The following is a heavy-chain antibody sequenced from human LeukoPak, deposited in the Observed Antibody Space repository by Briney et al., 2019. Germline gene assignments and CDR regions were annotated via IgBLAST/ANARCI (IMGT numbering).Heavy chain of an antibody. CDR2: ISGSGGST. CDR1: GFTFSSYA. Sequence: PGGSLRLSCAASGFTFSSYAMSWVRQAPGKGLEWVSAISGSGGSTYYADSVKGRFTISRGNSKNTLYLQMNSLRAEDTAVYYCAKDLRLNGDSYFDYWGQGTLVTVSS. J-gene: IGHJ4*02. CDR3: AKDLRLNGDSYFDY. D-gene: IGHD4-17*01. V-gene: IGHV3-23*01.